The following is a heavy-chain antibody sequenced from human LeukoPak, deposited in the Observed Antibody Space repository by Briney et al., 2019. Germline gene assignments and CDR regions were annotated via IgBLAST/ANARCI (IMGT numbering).Heavy chain of an antibody. CDR2: INPNNGGR. CDR1: VYTFTGYY. CDR3: AKGRVVAGSKLLMYHWCDR. J-gene: IGHJ4*02. D-gene: IGHD6-19*01. V-gene: IGHV1-2*02. Sequence: RASLTVSFKCSVYTFTGYYIHWLRQVPGQGLEWMGLINPNNGGRKYAQKLQGRVSMTRETCISTVYMGLSRLKSDDTAVYYCAKGRVVAGSKLLMYHWCDRWGEGTLVTVS.